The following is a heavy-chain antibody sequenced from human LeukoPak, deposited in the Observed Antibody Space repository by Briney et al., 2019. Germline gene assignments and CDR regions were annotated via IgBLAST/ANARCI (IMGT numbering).Heavy chain of an antibody. CDR3: ARWGVVWGIDY. Sequence: AGGSLRLSCAASGFIFNNYFMSWIRQAPGKGLEWVANIKPDGSESYYIDSVKGRFTLSRDNDKNSLDLHMDSLRAEDTDVYSCARWGVVWGIDYWGQGTLVTVSS. D-gene: IGHD3-16*01. CDR2: IKPDGSES. CDR1: GFIFNNYF. V-gene: IGHV3-7*01. J-gene: IGHJ4*02.